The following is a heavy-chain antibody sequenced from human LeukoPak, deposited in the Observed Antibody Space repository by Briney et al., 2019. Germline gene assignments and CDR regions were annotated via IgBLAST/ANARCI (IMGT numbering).Heavy chain of an antibody. D-gene: IGHD3-22*01. V-gene: IGHV3-53*01. CDR1: GFISSSYA. CDR3: ARDIYYYDSSGYYSPD. J-gene: IGHJ4*02. Sequence: PGGSLRLSCAASGFISSSYAMSWVRQAPGKGLEWVSVIYSGGSTYYADPVKGRFTISRDNSKNTLYLQMNSLRAEDTAVYYCARDIYYYDSSGYYSPDWGQGTLVTVSS. CDR2: IYSGGST.